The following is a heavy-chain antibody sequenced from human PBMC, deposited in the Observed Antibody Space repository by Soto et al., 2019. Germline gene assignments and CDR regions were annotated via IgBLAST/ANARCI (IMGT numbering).Heavy chain of an antibody. Sequence: QVQLVQSGAEVKKPGSSVKVSCKASGGTFGSYAISWVRQAPGQGLEWMGGIIPIFGTANYAQKFQGRVTITADESTSTAYMDLSSLRSEDTAVYYCARRLVGATPFDYWGQGTLVTVSS. CDR1: GGTFGSYA. D-gene: IGHD1-26*01. V-gene: IGHV1-69*01. J-gene: IGHJ4*02. CDR3: ARRLVGATPFDY. CDR2: IIPIFGTA.